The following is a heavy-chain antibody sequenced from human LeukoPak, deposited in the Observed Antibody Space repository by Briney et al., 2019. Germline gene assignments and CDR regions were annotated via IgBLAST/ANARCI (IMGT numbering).Heavy chain of an antibody. D-gene: IGHD6-13*01. CDR3: ARVSYSRSYDYWYFDL. Sequence: PSETLSPTCTVSGGSISSYYWSWIRQPPGKGLEWIGYIYYSGSTNYNPSLKSRVTISVDTSKNQFSLKLRSVTAADTAVYYCARVSYSRSYDYWYFDLWGRGTLVTVSS. CDR1: GGSISSYY. CDR2: IYYSGST. J-gene: IGHJ2*01. V-gene: IGHV4-59*01.